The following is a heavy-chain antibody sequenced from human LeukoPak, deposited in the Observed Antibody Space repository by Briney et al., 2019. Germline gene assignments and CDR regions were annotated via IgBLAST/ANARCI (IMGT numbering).Heavy chain of an antibody. Sequence: GGSLRLSCAASGFTFSSYSMNWVRQAPGQGLEWVSSISSSSSYIYCADSVKGRFTISRDNAKNSLYLQMNSLRAEDTAVYYCARDLAWGAFDYWGQGTLVTVSS. D-gene: IGHD7-27*01. CDR1: GFTFSSYS. CDR2: ISSSSSYI. V-gene: IGHV3-21*04. J-gene: IGHJ4*02. CDR3: ARDLAWGAFDY.